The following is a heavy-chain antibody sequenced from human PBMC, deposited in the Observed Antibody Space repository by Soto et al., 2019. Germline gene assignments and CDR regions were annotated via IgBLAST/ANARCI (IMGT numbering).Heavy chain of an antibody. CDR1: GGSISSSSYY. Sequence: QLQLQESGPGLVKPSETLSLTCTVSGGSISSSSYYWGWIRQPPGKGLEWIGSIYYSGSTYYNPSLKSRVTISVDTSKHQFSLKLSSVTAADTAVYYCARHLPLSDAFDIWGQGTMVTVSS. V-gene: IGHV4-39*01. CDR2: IYYSGST. CDR3: ARHLPLSDAFDI. J-gene: IGHJ3*02.